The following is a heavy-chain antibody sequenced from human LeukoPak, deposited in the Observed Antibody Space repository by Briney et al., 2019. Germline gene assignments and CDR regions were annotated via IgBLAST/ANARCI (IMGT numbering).Heavy chain of an antibody. V-gene: IGHV3-11*05. CDR1: GFSVSDYS. CDR3: TRERRGSYYALES. Sequence: PGGSLRLSCVASGFSVSDYSISWIRQSPGKGPEWISYVMSGRGSTNYADSVKGRFTISRDNAKNSVALQLDGLRADDTAVYFCTRERRGSYYALESWGQGTLVTVSS. J-gene: IGHJ4*02. CDR2: VMSGRGST. D-gene: IGHD3-16*01.